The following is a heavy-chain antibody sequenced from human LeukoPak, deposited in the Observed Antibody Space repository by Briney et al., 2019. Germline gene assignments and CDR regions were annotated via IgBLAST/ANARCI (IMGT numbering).Heavy chain of an antibody. Sequence: GGSLRLSCAASGLTLSSYAMSWVRQAPGKGLEWVSAISGSGGSTYYADSVKGRFTISRDNSKNTLYLQMNSLRAEDTAVYYCAKPRAGRDYYGSGSYYKPDLSFDYWGQGTLVTVSS. V-gene: IGHV3-23*01. CDR2: ISGSGGST. J-gene: IGHJ4*02. D-gene: IGHD3-10*01. CDR1: GLTLSSYA. CDR3: AKPRAGRDYYGSGSYYKPDLSFDY.